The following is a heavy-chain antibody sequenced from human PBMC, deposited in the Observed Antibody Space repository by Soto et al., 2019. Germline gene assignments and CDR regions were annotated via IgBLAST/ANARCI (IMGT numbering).Heavy chain of an antibody. CDR3: ARYCSGSSYNFVSTESDY. Sequence: QLQLQESGPGLVKPSETLSLTCTVSGGSISSSSYYWGWIRQPPGKGLEWIGSICYSGSTCYNPSLKRPVTISVATSKNQFSRNLRSVTAADTAVYYCARYCSGSSYNFVSTESDYWGQGTLVTVSS. V-gene: IGHV4-39*01. CDR1: GGSISSSSYY. D-gene: IGHD3-10*01. CDR2: ICYSGST. J-gene: IGHJ4*02.